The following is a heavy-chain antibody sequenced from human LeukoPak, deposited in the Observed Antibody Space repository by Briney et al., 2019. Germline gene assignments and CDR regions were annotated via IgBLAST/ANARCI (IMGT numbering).Heavy chain of an antibody. CDR1: GGSISSSSYY. CDR2: IYYSGST. CDR3: ARLSPYDRIMITFGVDY. V-gene: IGHV4-39*01. J-gene: IGHJ4*02. Sequence: SETLSLTCTVSGGSISSSSYYWGWIRQPPGKGQEWIGSIYYSGSTYYNPSLKSRVTISVDTSKNQFSLKLSSVTAADTAVYYCARLSPYDRIMITFGVDYWGQGTLVTVSS. D-gene: IGHD3-16*01.